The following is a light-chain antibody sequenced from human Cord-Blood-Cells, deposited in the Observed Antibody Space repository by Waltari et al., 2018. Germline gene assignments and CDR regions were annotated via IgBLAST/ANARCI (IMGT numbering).Light chain of an antibody. CDR2: KAY. CDR3: QLYTSYSQT. V-gene: IGKV1-5*03. CDR1: QSISSW. Sequence: SVGDRVTITCRASQSISSWLAWYQQKPGKAPKLLIYKAYSLESGVPSRFSGSVSGTEFTLTISSLQPADFATYYCQLYTSYSQTFGQGTKEEIK. J-gene: IGKJ1*01.